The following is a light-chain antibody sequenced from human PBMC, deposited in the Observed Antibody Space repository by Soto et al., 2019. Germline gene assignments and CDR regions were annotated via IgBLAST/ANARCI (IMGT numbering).Light chain of an antibody. J-gene: IGKJ1*01. V-gene: IGKV1-5*01. Sequence: DIQMTQSPSTLSASVGDRVTITCRASQSISSWLAWYQQKPGKAPKLLIYDASSLESGVPSRFSGSGSWTEFTLTISSLQPDDFATYYCQQYNSYPWWTFGQGTKVEIK. CDR2: DAS. CDR3: QQYNSYPWWT. CDR1: QSISSW.